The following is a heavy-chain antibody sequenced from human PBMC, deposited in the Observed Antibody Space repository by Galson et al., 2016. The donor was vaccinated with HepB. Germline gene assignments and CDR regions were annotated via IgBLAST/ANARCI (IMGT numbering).Heavy chain of an antibody. CDR1: GLTFTSYR. J-gene: IGHJ2*01. V-gene: IGHV1-18*01. D-gene: IGHD2-15*01. Sequence: SVKVSCKASGLTFTSYRISWVRQAPGQGLQWMGWISAYNGDTKYAQKFQGRVTMTTDTSTTTAFLELRSLRPDDTAIYYCAREYWSVAVTDLEWYFSLWGRGTLVTVSS. CDR2: ISAYNGDT. CDR3: AREYWSVAVTDLEWYFSL.